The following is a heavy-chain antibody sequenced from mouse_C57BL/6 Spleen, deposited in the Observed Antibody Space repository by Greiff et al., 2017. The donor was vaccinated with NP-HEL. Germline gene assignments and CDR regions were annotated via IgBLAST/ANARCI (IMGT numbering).Heavy chain of an antibody. J-gene: IGHJ3*01. D-gene: IGHD3-2*02. CDR2: IYPGSGST. Sequence: QVQLQQPGAELVKPGASVKMSCKASGYTFTSYWITWVKLRPGQGLEWIGDIYPGSGSTNSNEKFKSKATLTVDTYPSTAYMQLNSLSSGDPAVYFCAREGRVDSAGYVPVAYWGQGTLVTVSA. CDR1: GYTFTSYW. V-gene: IGHV1-55*01. CDR3: AREGRVDSAGYVPVAY.